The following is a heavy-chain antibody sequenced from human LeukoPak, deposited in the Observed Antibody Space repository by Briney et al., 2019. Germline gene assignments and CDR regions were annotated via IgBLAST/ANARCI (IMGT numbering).Heavy chain of an antibody. V-gene: IGHV1-69*06. D-gene: IGHD6-13*01. Sequence: GSSVKVSCKASGGTFSSYAISWVRQAPGQGLEWMGGIIPIFGTANYAQKFEGRVRITADKSTSTAYMELSSLGSEDTAVYYCARSSIIAAAGPYYFDYWGQGTLVTVSS. CDR2: IIPIFGTA. CDR1: GGTFSSYA. J-gene: IGHJ4*02. CDR3: ARSSIIAAAGPYYFDY.